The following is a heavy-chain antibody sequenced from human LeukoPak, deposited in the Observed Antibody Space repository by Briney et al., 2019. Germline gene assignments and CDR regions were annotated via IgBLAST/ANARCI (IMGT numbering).Heavy chain of an antibody. Sequence: GESLKISCNGSGYSFTNYWIGWVRQMPGKGLEWMGIIYPGNSHTEYSPSFQGQVTISADKSISTAYLQWSSLKASDTAMYYCARRRSERAFNPWGQGTLVTVSS. V-gene: IGHV5-51*01. CDR3: ARRRSERAFNP. J-gene: IGHJ5*02. CDR1: GYSFTNYW. CDR2: IYPGNSHT.